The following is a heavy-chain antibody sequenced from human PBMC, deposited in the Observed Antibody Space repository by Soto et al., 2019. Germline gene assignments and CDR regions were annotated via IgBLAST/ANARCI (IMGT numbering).Heavy chain of an antibody. V-gene: IGHV3-21*01. D-gene: IGHD3-22*01. Sequence: GGSLRLSCAASGFTFSSYSMNWVRQAPGKGLEWVSSISSSSSYIYYADSVKGRFTISRDNAKNSLYLQMNSLRAEDTAVYYCXRGSYYYDSSGYYAGAYWGPGTLVTVSS. CDR3: XRGSYYYDSSGYYAGAY. CDR2: ISSSSSYI. CDR1: GFTFSSYS. J-gene: IGHJ4*02.